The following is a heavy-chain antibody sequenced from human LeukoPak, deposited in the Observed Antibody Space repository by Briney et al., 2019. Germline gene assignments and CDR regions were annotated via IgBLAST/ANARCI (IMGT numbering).Heavy chain of an antibody. D-gene: IGHD4-23*01. CDR1: GYSISSGYY. CDR2: IYHSGST. Sequence: SETLSLTCTVSGYSISSGYYWGWIRQPPGKGLEWIGSIYHSGSTYYNPSLKSRVTISVDTSKNQFSLKLSSVTAADTAVYYCARLNSGGYYYYYYMDVWGKGTTVTVSS. V-gene: IGHV4-38-2*02. CDR3: ARLNSGGYYYYYYMDV. J-gene: IGHJ6*03.